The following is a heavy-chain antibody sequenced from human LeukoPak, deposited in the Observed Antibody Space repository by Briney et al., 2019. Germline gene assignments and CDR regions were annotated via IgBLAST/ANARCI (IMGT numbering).Heavy chain of an antibody. CDR3: ARGYYDILTGYTLWDY. J-gene: IGHJ4*02. CDR2: IIGVDGNT. D-gene: IGHD3-9*01. V-gene: IGHV3-23*01. CDR1: GFTFSSYG. Sequence: GGSLRLSCAASGFTFSSYGMTWVRQAPGKGLEWVSSIIGVDGNTYYADSVKGRFTISRDNSKNTLYLQMNSLRAEDTAVYYCARGYYDILTGYTLWDYWGQGTLVTVSS.